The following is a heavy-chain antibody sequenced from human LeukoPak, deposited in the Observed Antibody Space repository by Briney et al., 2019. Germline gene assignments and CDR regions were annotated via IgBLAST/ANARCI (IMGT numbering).Heavy chain of an antibody. CDR3: ARNLARTGGFDY. V-gene: IGHV1-2*02. Sequence: ASVKVSCKASGYTFTGYYMHWVRQAPGQGLEWMGWINPNSGGTNYAQKFQGRVTMTRDTSISTAYMELSNLGSEDTAVYYCARNLARTGGFDYWGQGTLVTVSS. J-gene: IGHJ4*02. CDR1: GYTFTGYY. D-gene: IGHD5-12*01. CDR2: INPNSGGT.